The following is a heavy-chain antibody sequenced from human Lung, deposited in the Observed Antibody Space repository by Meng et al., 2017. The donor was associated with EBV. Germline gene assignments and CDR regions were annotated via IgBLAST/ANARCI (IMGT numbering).Heavy chain of an antibody. CDR3: ARVVARVYASGDLDP. Sequence: VQLGVSVGGLVRPGGSLSISCEASGCTFSDSDMCWIRQAPGKGLVWVSYISSSGSTIYYAESVKGRFTISRDNAKNYLYLQMNSLRAEDTAVYYCARVVARVYASGDLDPWGQGTLVTVSS. J-gene: IGHJ5*02. CDR1: GCTFSDSD. D-gene: IGHD2-2*01. V-gene: IGHV3-11*01. CDR2: ISSSGSTI.